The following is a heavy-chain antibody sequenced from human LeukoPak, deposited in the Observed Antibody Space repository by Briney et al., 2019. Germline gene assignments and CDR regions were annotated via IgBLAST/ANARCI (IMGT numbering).Heavy chain of an antibody. Sequence: SQTLSLTCTVSGGSISSGSYYWSWIRQPAGKGLEWIGRIYTSGSTNYNPSLKSRVTISVDTSKNQFSLKLSSVTAADTAVYYCASTYRSSPYYLDYWGQGTLVTVSS. CDR3: ASTYRSSPYYLDY. CDR2: IYTSGST. V-gene: IGHV4-61*02. D-gene: IGHD6-13*01. J-gene: IGHJ4*02. CDR1: GGSISSGSYY.